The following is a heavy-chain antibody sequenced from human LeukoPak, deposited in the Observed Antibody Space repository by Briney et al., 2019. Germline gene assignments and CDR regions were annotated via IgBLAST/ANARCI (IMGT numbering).Heavy chain of an antibody. CDR2: INGDGRST. V-gene: IGHV3-74*01. CDR3: AKDFDI. Sequence: GGSLRLSCAASGFAFNTYWMHWVRQAPGKGLVWVSRINGDGRSTTYADSVKGRFTISRDNSKNTLYLQMNSLRAEDTAVYYCAKDFDIWGQGTMVTVSS. CDR1: GFAFNTYW. J-gene: IGHJ3*02.